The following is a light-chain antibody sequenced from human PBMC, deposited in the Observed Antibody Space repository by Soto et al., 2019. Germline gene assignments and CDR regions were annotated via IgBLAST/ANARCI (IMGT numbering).Light chain of an antibody. V-gene: IGKV3-20*01. Sequence: EIVLTQSPGTLSLSPGERATLSCRASQSVSSSYLAWYQQKPGQAPRPLIYGASSRATGIPERFSGSGSGTDFPLTISRLEPEDFAVYYCLQYGSSPYTFGQGTKLEIK. J-gene: IGKJ2*01. CDR2: GAS. CDR1: QSVSSSY. CDR3: LQYGSSPYT.